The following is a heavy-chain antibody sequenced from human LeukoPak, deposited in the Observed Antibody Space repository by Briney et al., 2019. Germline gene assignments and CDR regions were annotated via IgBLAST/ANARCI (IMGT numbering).Heavy chain of an antibody. CDR2: INPSGGST. CDR3: AREAGTTGAYYMDV. D-gene: IGHD1-1*01. J-gene: IGHJ6*03. CDR1: GYTFTSYY. V-gene: IGHV1-46*03. Sequence: ASVKVSCKASGYTFTSYYMHWVRQAPGQGLEWVGIINPSGGSTSYAQKFQGRVTMTRDTSTSTVYMELSSMRSEDTAMYYCAREAGTTGAYYMDVWGKGTTVTVSS.